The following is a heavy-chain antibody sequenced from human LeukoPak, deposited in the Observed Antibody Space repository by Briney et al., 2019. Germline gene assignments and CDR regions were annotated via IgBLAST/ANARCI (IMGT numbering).Heavy chain of an antibody. CDR1: GFTFSSYS. Sequence: GGSLRLSCAASGFTFSSYSMNWVRQAPGKGLEWVSSISSSSSYIYYADSVKGRFTISRDNAKNSLYLQMNSLRAEDTAVYYCARGYDILTGHVRGSWDWGQGTLVTVSS. D-gene: IGHD3-9*01. V-gene: IGHV3-21*01. CDR2: ISSSSSYI. J-gene: IGHJ4*02. CDR3: ARGYDILTGHVRGSWD.